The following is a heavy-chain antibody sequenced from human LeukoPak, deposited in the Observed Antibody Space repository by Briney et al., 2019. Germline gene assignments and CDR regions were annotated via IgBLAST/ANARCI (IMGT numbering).Heavy chain of an antibody. CDR3: ARSYNSGSYYPFYFDF. D-gene: IGHD3-10*01. Sequence: SETLSHTCTVSGGSISSHYWSWIRQPPGKGLEWIGHIYYTGNTNYGPSLMSRVTTSVDTSKNYFSLKLNSVTAADTAVYYCARSYNSGSYYPFYFDFWGQGALVTVSS. J-gene: IGHJ4*02. V-gene: IGHV4-59*11. CDR2: IYYTGNT. CDR1: GGSISSHY.